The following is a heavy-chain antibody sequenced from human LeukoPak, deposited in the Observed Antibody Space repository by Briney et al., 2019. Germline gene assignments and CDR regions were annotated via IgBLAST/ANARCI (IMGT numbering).Heavy chain of an antibody. CDR2: ISSSSSII. Sequence: GGSLRLSCAASGFTFSDYYLSWIRQAPGKGLEWVSYISSSSSIIYYADSVKGRFTISRDNAKNSLYLQMNSLRAEDTAVYYCARGGITIFGEATTPFDYWGQGTLVTVSS. J-gene: IGHJ4*02. CDR1: GFTFSDYY. D-gene: IGHD3-3*01. CDR3: ARGGITIFGEATTPFDY. V-gene: IGHV3-11*04.